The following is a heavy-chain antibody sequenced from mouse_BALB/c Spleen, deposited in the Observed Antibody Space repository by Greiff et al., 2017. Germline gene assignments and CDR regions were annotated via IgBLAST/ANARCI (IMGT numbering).Heavy chain of an antibody. J-gene: IGHJ4*01. V-gene: IGHV2-5-1*01. Sequence: VKLVESGPSLVQPSQSLSITCTVSGFSLTSYGVHWVRQSPGKGLEWLGVIWRGGSTDYNAAFMSRLSITKDNSKSQVFFKMNSLQADDTAIYYCAKSYYYGSSAMDYWGQGTSVTVSS. CDR1: GFSLTSYG. D-gene: IGHD1-1*01. CDR2: IWRGGST. CDR3: AKSYYYGSSAMDY.